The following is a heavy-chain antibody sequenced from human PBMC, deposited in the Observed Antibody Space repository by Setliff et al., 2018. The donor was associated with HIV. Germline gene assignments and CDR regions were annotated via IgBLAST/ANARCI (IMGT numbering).Heavy chain of an antibody. V-gene: IGHV1-8*01. Sequence: GASVKVSCKASGYSFTSYEINWVRQAPGQGLEWMGWMNPNSGNTVYAQKFQGRVTMTRDTSISTAYMELRSLSSEDTALYFCARGSEDNVWFDPWGQGTLVTVSS. CDR3: ARGSEDNVWFDP. D-gene: IGHD3-10*01. CDR1: GYSFTSYE. CDR2: MNPNSGNT. J-gene: IGHJ5*02.